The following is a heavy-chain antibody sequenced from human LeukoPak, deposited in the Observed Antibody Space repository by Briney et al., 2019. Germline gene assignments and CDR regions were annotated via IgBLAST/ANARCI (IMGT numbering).Heavy chain of an antibody. V-gene: IGHV5-51*01. J-gene: IGHJ3*02. D-gene: IGHD3-3*01. CDR3: ARRGVVDAFDI. Sequence: GESLKISCKGPGYNFNSDWIAWVRQMPGKGLEGMGIIYPGDSETKYSPSSQGQVTISADKSITTAYLRWSSLKAPDTAIYYCARRGVVDAFDIWGQGTMVTVSS. CDR1: GYNFNSDW. CDR2: IYPGDSET.